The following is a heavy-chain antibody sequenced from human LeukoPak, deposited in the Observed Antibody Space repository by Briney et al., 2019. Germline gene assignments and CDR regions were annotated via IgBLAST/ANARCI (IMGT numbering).Heavy chain of an antibody. CDR1: GFTFRNHG. CDR3: ARGRYDGGGYYLDY. V-gene: IGHV3-33*01. D-gene: IGHD3-22*01. Sequence: GGSLRLSCAASGFTFRNHGMHWVRQAPGKGLEWVAVIWYDGSIKYYGDSVKGRFTISRDNSKNTVNLQMDSLRAEDTAVYHCARGRYDGGGYYLDYWGQGTLVTVSS. J-gene: IGHJ4*02. CDR2: IWYDGSIK.